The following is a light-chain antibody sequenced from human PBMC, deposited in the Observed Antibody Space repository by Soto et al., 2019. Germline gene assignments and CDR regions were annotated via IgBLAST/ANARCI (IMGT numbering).Light chain of an antibody. J-gene: IGLJ2*01. CDR2: STN. Sequence: QAVVTQEPSVTVSPGGAGTRTCGASTGAVTSNFYPNWFQQKPGQASRALIYSTNNKHSWTPARFSGSLLGGKAALTLSGVQPEDEAEYYCLLFHGDSPVFGGGTKLTVL. CDR3: LLFHGDSPV. CDR1: TGAVTSNFY. V-gene: IGLV7-43*01.